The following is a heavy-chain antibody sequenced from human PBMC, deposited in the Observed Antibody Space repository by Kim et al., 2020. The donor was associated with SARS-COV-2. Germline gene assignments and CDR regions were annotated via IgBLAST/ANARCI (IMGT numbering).Heavy chain of an antibody. CDR2: ISTYNANA. CDR3: ARTTIVATITRTFVNWFDP. J-gene: IGHJ5*02. D-gene: IGHD5-12*01. Sequence: ASVKVSCKASGYSFTSYGITWVRQAPGQGLEWMGWISTYNANANYAQNFQGRVTMTTDTSTTTAYMELRSLRSDDTAVYYCARTTIVATITRTFVNWFDPWGQGTLVTVSS. CDR1: GYSFTSYG. V-gene: IGHV1-18*01.